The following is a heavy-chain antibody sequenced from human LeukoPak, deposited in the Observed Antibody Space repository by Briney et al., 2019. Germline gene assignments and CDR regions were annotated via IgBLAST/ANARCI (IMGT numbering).Heavy chain of an antibody. D-gene: IGHD6-19*01. V-gene: IGHV3-48*03. CDR2: ISSSGSTI. CDR1: GFTFSSYE. CDR3: ARLASGWYKHIDF. J-gene: IGHJ4*02. Sequence: GGSLRLSCAASGFTFSSYEMNRVRQAPGKGLEWVSYISSSGSTIYYADSVKGRFTISRDNAKNSLYLQMNSLRAEDTAVYYCARLASGWYKHIDFWGQRTLVTVSS.